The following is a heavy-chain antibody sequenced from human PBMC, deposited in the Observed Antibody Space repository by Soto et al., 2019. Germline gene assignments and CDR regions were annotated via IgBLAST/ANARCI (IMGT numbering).Heavy chain of an antibody. V-gene: IGHV4-59*01. J-gene: IGHJ4*02. CDR3: ASVTFGRIGLAH. CDR2: IYFNGNT. CDR1: AASFSKYY. Sequence: PSETLSLTCTASAASFSKYYWTWIRQSPGKGLEWIGYIYFNGNTNYNPSLKRRVTMSIDTSKKQFSLNLSSVTAADTAVYYCASVTFGRIGLAHCGQGALVPVAS. D-gene: IGHD3-16*01.